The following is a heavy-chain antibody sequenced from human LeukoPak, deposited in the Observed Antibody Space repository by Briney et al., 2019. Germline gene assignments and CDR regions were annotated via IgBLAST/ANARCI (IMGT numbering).Heavy chain of an antibody. J-gene: IGHJ4*02. CDR1: GFSFSTYY. CDR2: ISSSSTYI. Sequence: GGSLRLSCAASGFSFSTYYVNWVRQAPGKGLEWVSCISSSSTYIYYADSVRGRFAISRDNAKNSLYLQMNSLRAEDTAVYYCAGHYGANDYWGQGTLVTVSS. V-gene: IGHV3-21*01. CDR3: AGHYGANDY. D-gene: IGHD4-17*01.